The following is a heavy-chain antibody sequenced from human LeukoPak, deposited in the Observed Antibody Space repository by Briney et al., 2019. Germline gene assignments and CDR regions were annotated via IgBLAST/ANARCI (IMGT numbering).Heavy chain of an antibody. J-gene: IGHJ4*02. CDR1: GFTFSKYA. D-gene: IGHD2-15*01. CDR2: INRDGRGK. CDR3: AGDIGDY. V-gene: IGHV3-7*01. Sequence: GGSLRLSCAASGFTFSKYAMSWVRQAPGKGLEWVANINRDGRGKFYVDSVEGRFTISRDNAKNSLFLQMNSLRAEDTAVYYCAGDIGDYWGQGTLVTVSS.